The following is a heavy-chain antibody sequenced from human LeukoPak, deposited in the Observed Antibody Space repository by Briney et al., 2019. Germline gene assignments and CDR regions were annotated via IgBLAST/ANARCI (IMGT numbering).Heavy chain of an antibody. J-gene: IGHJ4*02. CDR2: INSDGSST. CDR1: GFTFSSYS. CDR3: ARGGRYSSSPIDY. V-gene: IGHV3-74*01. Sequence: PGGSLRLSCAASGFTFSSYSMNWVRQAPGKGLVWVSRINSDGSSTSYADSVKGRFTISRDNAKNTLYLQMNSLRAEDTAVYYCARGGRYSSSPIDYWGQGTLVTVSS. D-gene: IGHD6-13*01.